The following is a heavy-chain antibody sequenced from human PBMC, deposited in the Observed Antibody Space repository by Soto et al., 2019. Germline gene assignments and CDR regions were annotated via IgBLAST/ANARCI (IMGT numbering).Heavy chain of an antibody. J-gene: IGHJ6*02. D-gene: IGHD1-1*01. CDR1: GFTFSSYS. Sequence: EVQLVESGGGLVQPGGSLRLSCAASGFTFSSYSMNWVRQAPGKGLEWVSYISSSSSTIYYADSVKGRFTISRDNAKNSLYLQMNSRRDEDTAVYDCARDRNLERRAWYYCYGMDVWGQGTTVTVSS. V-gene: IGHV3-48*02. CDR3: ARDRNLERRAWYYCYGMDV. CDR2: ISSSSSTI.